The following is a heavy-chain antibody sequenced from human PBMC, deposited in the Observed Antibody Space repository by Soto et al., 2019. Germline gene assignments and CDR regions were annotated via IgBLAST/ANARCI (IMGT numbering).Heavy chain of an antibody. V-gene: IGHV4-39*01. J-gene: IGHJ5*02. CDR2: TSYSGNT. D-gene: IGHD6-13*01. Sequence: SETLSLTCSVSGGSISSSGYYWGWIRQPPGKGLEWIGTTSYSGNTYYSPSLKSRVTISVDTSKNQLSLELSSVTATDTAVYFCARRGARIEAAGLSTGLDPWGQGTLVTVSS. CDR3: ARRGARIEAAGLSTGLDP. CDR1: GGSISSSGYY.